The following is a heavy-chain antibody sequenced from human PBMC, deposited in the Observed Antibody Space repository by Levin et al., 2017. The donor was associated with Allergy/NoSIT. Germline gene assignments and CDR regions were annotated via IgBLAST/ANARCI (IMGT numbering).Heavy chain of an antibody. CDR1: GDSISRGFYY. V-gene: IGHV4-61*02. Sequence: SSETLSLTCSVSGDSISRGFYYWSWIRQPAGEGLEWIGRIYVTGSTTYSPSLKSRVTISLDRSKDKVSLKINSVTAADTAVYYCAGDLEGLSGYKPYCYMDVWGKGTTVTVSS. CDR3: AGDLEGLSGYKPYCYMDV. J-gene: IGHJ6*03. D-gene: IGHD5-12*01. CDR2: IYVTGST.